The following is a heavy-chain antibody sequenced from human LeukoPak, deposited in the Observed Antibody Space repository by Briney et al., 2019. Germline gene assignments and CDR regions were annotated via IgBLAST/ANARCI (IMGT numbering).Heavy chain of an antibody. D-gene: IGHD6-13*01. CDR3: ARASGFIAAAAHFDY. CDR2: VQYDGSNQ. CDR1: GFTFSSYG. J-gene: IGHJ4*02. V-gene: IGHV3-30*02. Sequence: GGSLRLSCAASGFTFSSYGMHWVRQAPGKGLEWVAYVQYDGSNQQYADSVKGRFSISRDRSKNTPYLQMNSLRAEDTAGYYCARASGFIAAAAHFDYWGQGTLVTVSS.